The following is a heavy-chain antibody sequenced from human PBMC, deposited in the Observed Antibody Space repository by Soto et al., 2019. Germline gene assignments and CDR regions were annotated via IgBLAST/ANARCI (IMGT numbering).Heavy chain of an antibody. D-gene: IGHD3-22*01. CDR3: ASKSYYYDSSGYYHYYYGMDV. V-gene: IGHV4-4*02. CDR1: GGSISSSNW. J-gene: IGHJ6*02. CDR2: IYHSGST. Sequence: QVQLQESGPGLVKPSGTLSLTCAVSGGSISSSNWWSWVRQPPGKGLEWIGEIYHSGSTNYNLSLKSRVTISVDKSKNQFSLKLSSVTAADTAVYYCASKSYYYDSSGYYHYYYGMDVWGQGTTVTVSS.